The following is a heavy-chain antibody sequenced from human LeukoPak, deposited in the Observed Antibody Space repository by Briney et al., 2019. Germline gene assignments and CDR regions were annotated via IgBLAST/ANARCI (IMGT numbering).Heavy chain of an antibody. V-gene: IGHV1-18*01. D-gene: IGHD5-18*01. CDR2: ISAYNGNT. CDR3: ARDPTAPEGYYYYYGMDV. CDR1: GYTFTSYG. Sequence: GASVKVPCKASGYTFTSYGISWVRQAPGQGLEWMGWISAYNGNTNYAQKLQGRVTMTTDTSTSTAYMELRSLRSDDTAVYYCARDPTAPEGYYYYYGMDVWGQGTTVTVSS. J-gene: IGHJ6*02.